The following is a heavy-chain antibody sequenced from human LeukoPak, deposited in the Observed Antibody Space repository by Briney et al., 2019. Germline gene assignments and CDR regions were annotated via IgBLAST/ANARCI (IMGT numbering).Heavy chain of an antibody. D-gene: IGHD3-10*01. Sequence: ASVKVSCKASEYTFTAYYIHWVRQAPGQGLQWMGWINPNGGGTNYAQKFQGRVTMTSDTSITTAYMELTRLRPNDTAVYYCARGSYYGSGSGYFYYMDVWGKGTTVTISS. CDR1: EYTFTAYY. CDR3: ARGSYYGSGSGYFYYMDV. J-gene: IGHJ6*03. CDR2: INPNGGGT. V-gene: IGHV1-2*02.